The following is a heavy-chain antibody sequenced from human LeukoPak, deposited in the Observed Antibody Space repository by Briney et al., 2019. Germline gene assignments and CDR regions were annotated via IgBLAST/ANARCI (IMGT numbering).Heavy chain of an antibody. CDR1: DYTISSGYY. Sequence: PSETLSLTCTVSDYTISSGYYWGWIRQAPGKGLEWIASMYDSGDTYYNPSLKSRVTISVDTSKNQFSLKLSSVTAADTAVYYCARRSTKWAYYYDSSGYYITVGGYFDYWGQGTLVTVSS. J-gene: IGHJ4*02. CDR3: ARRSTKWAYYYDSSGYYITVGGYFDY. CDR2: MYDSGDT. D-gene: IGHD3-22*01. V-gene: IGHV4-38-2*02.